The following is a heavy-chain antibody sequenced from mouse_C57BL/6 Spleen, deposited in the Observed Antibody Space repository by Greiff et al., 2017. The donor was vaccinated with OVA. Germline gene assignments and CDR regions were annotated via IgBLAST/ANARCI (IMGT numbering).Heavy chain of an antibody. CDR1: GYTFTSYW. V-gene: IGHV1-69*01. J-gene: IGHJ4*01. Sequence: QVQLQQPGAELVMPGASVKLSCKASGYTFTSYWMHWVKQRPGQGLEWIGEIDPSDSYTNYNQKFKGKSTLTVDKSSSTAYMQLSSLTSEDSAVYYCALRYHYAMDDWGQGTSVTVSS. D-gene: IGHD1-1*01. CDR3: ALRYHYAMDD. CDR2: IDPSDSYT.